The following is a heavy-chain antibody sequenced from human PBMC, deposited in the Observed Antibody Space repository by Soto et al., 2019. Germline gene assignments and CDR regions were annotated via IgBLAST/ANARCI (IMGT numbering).Heavy chain of an antibody. J-gene: IGHJ6*02. CDR1: GFTFNNYG. Sequence: GESLRLSFAASGFTFNNYGMHWVRQAPGKGLEWVAVISRDGSSKYYADSVTGRLTISRDNSKNTLYLQMNSLRAEDTAVYYCASHYYDSSGYYGLIGYYYGMDVWGQGT. D-gene: IGHD3-22*01. CDR3: ASHYYDSSGYYGLIGYYYGMDV. CDR2: ISRDGSSK. V-gene: IGHV3-30*03.